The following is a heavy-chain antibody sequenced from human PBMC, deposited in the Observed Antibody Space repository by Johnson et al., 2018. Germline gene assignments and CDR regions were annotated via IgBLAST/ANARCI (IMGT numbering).Heavy chain of an antibody. CDR2: ISNDEKSL. Sequence: VQLQESGGGLVQPGGSLRLSCTVSGFTFSNYWMHWVRQAPGKGLVWVSRISNDEKSLSYADSVLGRFTISRDNAKNTLYLEMNSLRAEDTAVYYCAREDPNNSGGKSDSFHIWGQGTMVTVSS. D-gene: IGHD4-23*01. V-gene: IGHV3-74*01. CDR1: GFTFSNYW. CDR3: AREDPNNSGGKSDSFHI. J-gene: IGHJ3*02.